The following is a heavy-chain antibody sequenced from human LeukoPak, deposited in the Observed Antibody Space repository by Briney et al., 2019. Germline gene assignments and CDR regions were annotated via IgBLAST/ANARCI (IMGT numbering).Heavy chain of an antibody. V-gene: IGHV3-21*01. CDR3: ARDPPYYDSSGYYYDY. D-gene: IGHD3-22*01. CDR2: ISGSSIYI. Sequence: PSETLSLTCAVYGGSFSGYYWSWVRQAPGKGLEWVSSISGSSIYIYYADSVKGRFTISRDNAKNSLYLQMNSLRAEDTAVYYCARDPPYYDSSGYYYDYWGQGTLVTVSS. CDR1: GGSFSGYY. J-gene: IGHJ4*02.